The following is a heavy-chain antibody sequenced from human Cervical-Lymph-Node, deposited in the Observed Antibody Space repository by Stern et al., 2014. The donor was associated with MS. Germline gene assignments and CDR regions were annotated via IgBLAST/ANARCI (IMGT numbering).Heavy chain of an antibody. J-gene: IGHJ5*02. D-gene: IGHD3-10*01. CDR2: FYWDDDK. CDR3: AHRRGVFGFYP. V-gene: IGHV2-5*02. CDR1: WFSLNTTGVT. Sequence: QVTLRESGPTVVKPTQTLTLTCTFSWFSLNTTGVTVGWIRQPPGKALEWLALFYWDDDKRYSPSLKTRLTITKDTSKNQVVLTMTNMDPVDTGTYYCAHRRGVFGFYPWGQGTLVTVSS.